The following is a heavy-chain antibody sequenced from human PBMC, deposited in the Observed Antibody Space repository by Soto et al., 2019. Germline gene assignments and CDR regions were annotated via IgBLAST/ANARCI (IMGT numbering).Heavy chain of an antibody. CDR1: GGSFSGYY. CDR2: INHRGST. D-gene: IGHD6-13*01. J-gene: IGHJ5*02. Sequence: QVQLQQWGAGLLKPSETLSLTCAVYGGSFSGYYWSWIRQPPGNGLEWIGEINHRGSTNYSPSLKSRVTTSVDPSKNHFSPKMSQVTAADTDVYSCERGIYWQQQCTSDRCKDNWFDPWGQGTLVTVSS. V-gene: IGHV4-34*01. CDR3: ERGIYWQQQCTSDRCKDNWFDP.